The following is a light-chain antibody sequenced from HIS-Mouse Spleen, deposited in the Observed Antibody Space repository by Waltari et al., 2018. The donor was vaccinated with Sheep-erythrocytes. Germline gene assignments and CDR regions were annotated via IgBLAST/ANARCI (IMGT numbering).Light chain of an antibody. CDR1: QSISSY. CDR2: AAS. J-gene: IGKJ4*01. CDR3: QQSYSTPPLT. Sequence: RVTITCLASQSISSYLNWYQQKPGKAPKLLIYAASSLQSGVPSRFSGSGSGTDFTLTISSLQPEDVATYYCQQSYSTPPLTFGGGTKVEIK. V-gene: IGKV1-39*01.